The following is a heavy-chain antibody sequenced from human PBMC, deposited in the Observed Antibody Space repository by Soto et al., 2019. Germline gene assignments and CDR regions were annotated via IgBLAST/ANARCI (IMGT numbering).Heavy chain of an antibody. J-gene: IGHJ6*03. CDR1: AHPWSSYA. V-gene: IGHV3-23*01. CDR3: AKDHSSYYYYYREG. CDR2: ISGSGGST. Sequence: GASVSVPSSAAAHPWSSYAMRWVRPAQGKGLEWVSAISGSGGSTYYADSVKGRFTISRDNSKNTLYLQMNSLRAEDTAVYDCAKDHSSYYYYYREGWGIGTSVTVS. D-gene: IGHD2-15*01.